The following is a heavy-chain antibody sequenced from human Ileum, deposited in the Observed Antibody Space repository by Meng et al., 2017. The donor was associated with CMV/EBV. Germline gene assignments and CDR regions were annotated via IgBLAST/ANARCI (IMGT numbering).Heavy chain of an antibody. CDR1: GVSFSAYY. CDR2: INHSGST. CDR3: ASLRASEAAFDI. Sequence: SETLSLTCAVSGVSFSAYYWSWIRQPPGKGLEWIGEINHSGSTNYNPSLKSRVTISLDTSKNQFSLKLTSVTAADTAVYYCASLRASEAAFDIWGQGAVVTVSS. D-gene: IGHD6-6*01. V-gene: IGHV4-34*01. J-gene: IGHJ3*02.